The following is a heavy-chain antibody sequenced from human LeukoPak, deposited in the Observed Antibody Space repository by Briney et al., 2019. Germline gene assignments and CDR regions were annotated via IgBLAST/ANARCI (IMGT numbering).Heavy chain of an antibody. V-gene: IGHV4-31*03. J-gene: IGHJ5*02. D-gene: IGHD6-6*01. CDR3: ARASSSFPPGLPHWFDP. CDR1: GGSISSGGYY. Sequence: SETLSLTCTVSGGSISSGGYYWSWIRQHPGKGLEWIGYIYYSGSTYYNPSLKSRVTISVDTSKNQFSLKLSSVTAADTAVYYCARASSSFPPGLPHWFDPWGQGTLVTVSS. CDR2: IYYSGST.